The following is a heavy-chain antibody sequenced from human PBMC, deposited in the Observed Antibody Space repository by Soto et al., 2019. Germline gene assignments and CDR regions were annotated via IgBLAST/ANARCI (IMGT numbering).Heavy chain of an antibody. D-gene: IGHD6-13*01. CDR3: ARVLWSSRLSGLFDY. CDR2: IYTSGST. J-gene: IGHJ4*02. CDR1: GGSISSYY. Sequence: PSETLSLTCTVSGGSISSYYWSWIRQPAGKGLEWVGRIYTSGSTNYNPSLKSRVTMSVDTSKNQFSLKLSSVTAADTAVYYCARVLWSSRLSGLFDYWGQGTLVTVSS. V-gene: IGHV4-4*07.